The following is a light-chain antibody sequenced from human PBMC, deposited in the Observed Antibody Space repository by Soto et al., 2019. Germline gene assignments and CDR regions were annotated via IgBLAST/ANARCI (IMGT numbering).Light chain of an antibody. Sequence: QAVVTQPPSASGIPGQRVTISCSGSSSNIGSNTVNWYQQLPGTAPKLLIYNNNQRPSGVPDRFSGSKSGTSASLAISGLQSEDEADYYCAAWDDSLNGLVFGTGTKVTVL. J-gene: IGLJ1*01. V-gene: IGLV1-44*01. CDR1: SSNIGSNT. CDR2: NNN. CDR3: AAWDDSLNGLV.